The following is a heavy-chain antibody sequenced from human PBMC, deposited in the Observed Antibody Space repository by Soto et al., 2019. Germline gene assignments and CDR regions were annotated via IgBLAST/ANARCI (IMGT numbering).Heavy chain of an antibody. Sequence: SVKVSCKASGGTFSSYAISGVRQAPGQGLEWMGGIIPIFGTANYAQKFQGRVTITADESTSTAYMELSSVRSEDTAVYYCARVIVDDNWFDAWGQGTLVTVSS. D-gene: IGHD1-26*01. V-gene: IGHV1-69*13. J-gene: IGHJ5*02. CDR2: IIPIFGTA. CDR3: ARVIVDDNWFDA. CDR1: GGTFSSYA.